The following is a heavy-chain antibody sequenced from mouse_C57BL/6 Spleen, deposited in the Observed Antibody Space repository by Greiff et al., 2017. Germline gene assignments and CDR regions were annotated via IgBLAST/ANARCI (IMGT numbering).Heavy chain of an antibody. Sequence: QVQLQQPGTELVKPGASVKLSCKASGYNITSYWMHWVKQRPGQGLAWIGNINPSHGGNKYNEKFKSKATLTVDKSSSTAYMQLSSLTSEDSAVYYCARDYDNFDYWGQGTTLTVSS. CDR2: INPSHGGN. V-gene: IGHV1-53*01. CDR3: ARDYDNFDY. D-gene: IGHD2-4*01. J-gene: IGHJ2*01. CDR1: GYNITSYW.